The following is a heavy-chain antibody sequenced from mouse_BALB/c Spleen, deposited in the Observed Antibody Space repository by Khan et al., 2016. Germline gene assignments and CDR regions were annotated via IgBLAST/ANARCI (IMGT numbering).Heavy chain of an antibody. CDR2: IYPGDGDP. V-gene: IGHV1-87*01. CDR3: ASYYGSSYDYFDD. D-gene: IGHD1-1*01. CDR1: GYTFTSYW. Sequence: QVQLQQSGAELARPGASVKLSCKASGYTFTSYWMQWVKQRPGQGLEWIGAIYPGDGDPRYTQKFKGKATLTADKSSSTAYMQLSSLASEDSAVYYCASYYGSSYDYFDDWGQGTTLTVSS. J-gene: IGHJ2*01.